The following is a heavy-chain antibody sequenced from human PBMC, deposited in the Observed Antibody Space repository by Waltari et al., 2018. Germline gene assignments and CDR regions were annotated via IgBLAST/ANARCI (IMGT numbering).Heavy chain of an antibody. CDR3: ARWLQLRDYYYMDV. CDR2: IKQDGSEK. CDR1: VCNVSISC. V-gene: IGHV3-7*01. D-gene: IGHD5-12*01. J-gene: IGHJ6*03. Sequence: EVQLVEAGGGVVQPGGALGLSCAASVCNVSISCVGLGRPAPGQGLEGVANIKQDGSEKYYVDSVKGRFTISRDNAKNSLYLQMNSLRAEDTAVYYCARWLQLRDYYYMDVWGKGTTVTVSS.